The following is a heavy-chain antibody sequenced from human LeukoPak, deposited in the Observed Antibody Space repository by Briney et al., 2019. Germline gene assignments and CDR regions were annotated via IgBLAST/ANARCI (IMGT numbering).Heavy chain of an antibody. CDR3: ARGDAGGQQLVDYYYGMDV. CDR1: GGSINYYY. J-gene: IGHJ6*02. Sequence: SETLSLTCTVSGGSINYYYWMWIRQPPGKGLEWIGYIYYSGGTHYNPSLKSRVTMLVDTSKNQFSLKLSSVTAADTAVYYCARGDAGGQQLVDYYYGMDVWGQGTTVTVSS. V-gene: IGHV4-59*12. CDR2: IYYSGGT. D-gene: IGHD6-13*01.